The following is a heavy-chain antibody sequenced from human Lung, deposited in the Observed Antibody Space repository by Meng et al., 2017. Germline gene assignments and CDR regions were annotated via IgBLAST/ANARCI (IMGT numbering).Heavy chain of an antibody. CDR3: ARGPLRGLTLTGYYDS. Sequence: VQLRESGPGLVKPPQTLSLNSTASIGCISSDSYWGWIRQPPGKHLEWIGYIYSSGNAYYNPSLKSRVTITVDTSKNQFSLKVNSVTAADTAVYFCARGPLRGLTLTGYYDSWGQGRLVTVSS. J-gene: IGHJ4*02. CDR1: IGCISSDSY. V-gene: IGHV4-30-4*08. D-gene: IGHD3-9*01. CDR2: IYSSGNA.